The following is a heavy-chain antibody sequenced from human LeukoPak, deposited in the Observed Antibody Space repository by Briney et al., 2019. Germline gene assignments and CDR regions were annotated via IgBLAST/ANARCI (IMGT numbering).Heavy chain of an antibody. J-gene: IGHJ4*02. CDR3: AKDHGSGSGSYTYGPFDH. D-gene: IGHD3-10*01. CDR1: GFTISSYA. Sequence: GGSLRLFCAASGFTISSYAMSWVRQAPGKGLEWVPAISGSGGSTYYADSVKGRFTISRDNSKNTLYLQMNSLGAEDSALYYSAKDHGSGSGSYTYGPFDHWGQGTLVTVSS. CDR2: ISGSGGST. V-gene: IGHV3-23*01.